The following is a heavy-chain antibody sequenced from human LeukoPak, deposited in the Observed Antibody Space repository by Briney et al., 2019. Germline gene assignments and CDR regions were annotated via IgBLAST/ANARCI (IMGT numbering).Heavy chain of an antibody. Sequence: PGGSLRLSCAASGFTFSSYSMNWVRQAPGKGLGWVSYISSSSSTIYYADSVKGRFTISRDNAKNSLYLQMNSLRAEDTAVYYCARSSLLHSNAMDVWGQGTTVTVSS. CDR2: ISSSSSTI. J-gene: IGHJ6*02. CDR3: ARSSLLHSNAMDV. D-gene: IGHD5-18*01. V-gene: IGHV3-48*04. CDR1: GFTFSSYS.